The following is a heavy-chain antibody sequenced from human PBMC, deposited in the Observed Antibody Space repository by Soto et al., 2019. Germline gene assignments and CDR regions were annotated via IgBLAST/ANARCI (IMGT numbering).Heavy chain of an antibody. Sequence: PGGSLRLSCAASGFTFSSYAMRWVRQAPGKGLEWVSAISGSGDSSYYADSVKDRFTISRDNPTNTLSLQMNNLRAEDTAVYYCAKVGIGMCSHKPHFDHWGQGTQVTVSS. J-gene: IGHJ4*02. V-gene: IGHV3-23*01. D-gene: IGHD2-2*03. CDR2: ISGSGDSS. CDR3: AKVGIGMCSHKPHFDH. CDR1: GFTFSSYA.